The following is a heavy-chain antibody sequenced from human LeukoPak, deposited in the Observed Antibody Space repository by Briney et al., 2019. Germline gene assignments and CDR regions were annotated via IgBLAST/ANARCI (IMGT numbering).Heavy chain of an antibody. D-gene: IGHD2-2*01. CDR3: ARESRRYCSSTRCYQHFDY. V-gene: IGHV1-69*06. Sequence: SVKVSCKASVDTFRTYSINWVRQAPGQGLECIGGIIPIFDSGNAAQKFQDRVTFTANKSTSTAYMELSSLRSEDTDVYYCARESRRYCSSTRCYQHFDYWGQGTLVTVSS. CDR2: IIPIFDSG. CDR1: VDTFRTYS. J-gene: IGHJ4*02.